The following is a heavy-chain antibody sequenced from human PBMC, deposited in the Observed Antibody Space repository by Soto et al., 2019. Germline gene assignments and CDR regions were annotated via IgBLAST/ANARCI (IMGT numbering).Heavy chain of an antibody. CDR3: ASEILTTGEHYFDS. V-gene: IGHV3-74*01. D-gene: IGHD1-1*01. Sequence: GGSLRLSCAASGFTFRSYWMHWVRQAPGKGLVWVSRINRDGSSTSYADSVKGRVTISRDTAKNTLYLQMNSLRAEDTAVYYCASEILTTGEHYFDSWGLGTLVTVSS. CDR2: INRDGSST. J-gene: IGHJ4*01. CDR1: GFTFRSYW.